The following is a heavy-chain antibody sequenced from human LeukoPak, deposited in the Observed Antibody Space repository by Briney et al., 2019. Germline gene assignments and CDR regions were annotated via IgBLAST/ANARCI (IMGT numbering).Heavy chain of an antibody. CDR1: GFTFGDYA. V-gene: IGHV3-49*03. CDR2: IRSKAYGGTT. Sequence: GGSLRLSCTASGFTFGDYAMSWFRQAPGKGLEWVGFIRSKAYGGTTEYAASVKGRFTISRDDSKSIAYLQMNSPKTEDTAVYYCTRDRSSWYITLNYFDYWGQGTLVTVSS. J-gene: IGHJ4*02. D-gene: IGHD6-13*01. CDR3: TRDRSSWYITLNYFDY.